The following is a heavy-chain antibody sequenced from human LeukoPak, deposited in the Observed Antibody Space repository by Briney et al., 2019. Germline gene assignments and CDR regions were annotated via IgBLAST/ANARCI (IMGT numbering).Heavy chain of an antibody. J-gene: IGHJ4*02. V-gene: IGHV3-7*01. CDR2: IRYDGTME. CDR1: RFTFSTSW. CDR3: ARDLGYYDSSGLGY. D-gene: IGHD3-22*01. Sequence: PGGSLRLSCVASRFTFSTSWMTWVRQAPGKGLEFVAGIRYDGTMESYVDSVNGRFTISRDNAKNSLYLQMNSLRAEDTAVYYCARDLGYYDSSGLGYWGQGTLVTVSS.